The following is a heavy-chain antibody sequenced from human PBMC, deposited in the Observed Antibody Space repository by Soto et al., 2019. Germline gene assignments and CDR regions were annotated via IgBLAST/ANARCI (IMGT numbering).Heavy chain of an antibody. CDR1: GGSFSDYS. J-gene: IGHJ3*02. V-gene: IGHV4-34*01. Sequence: LSLTFAVYGGSFSDYSWGWIRQPPGKGLEWIGEINHTGYTNYNPSLKSRVTISVDTSKSQFSLNLTSVTAADTAVFYCARGAYSPDAFDIWGQGTLVTVSS. CDR3: ARGAYSPDAFDI. D-gene: IGHD4-4*01. CDR2: INHTGYT.